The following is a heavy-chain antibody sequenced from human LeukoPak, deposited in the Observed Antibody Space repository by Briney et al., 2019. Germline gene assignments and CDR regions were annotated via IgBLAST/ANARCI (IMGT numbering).Heavy chain of an antibody. CDR1: GGSISSYY. CDR3: ARADTAMYENWDYYYGMDV. Sequence: KSSETLSLTCTVSGGSISSYYWSWIRQPPGKGLEWIGYIYYSGSTNYNPSLKSRVTMSVDTSKNQFSLKLSSVTAADTAVYYCARADTAMYENWDYYYGMDVWGQGTTVTVSS. CDR2: IYYSGST. V-gene: IGHV4-59*12. D-gene: IGHD5-18*01. J-gene: IGHJ6*02.